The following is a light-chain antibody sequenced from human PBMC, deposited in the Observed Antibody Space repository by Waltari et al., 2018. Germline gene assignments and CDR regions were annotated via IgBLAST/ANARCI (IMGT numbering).Light chain of an antibody. CDR3: QHYDGVPPWT. CDR2: DAS. CDR1: RDINNY. Sequence: DIQMTQSPSSLSASVGDRVTITCQASRDINNYLNWYQQNPGKALKLLTYDASTLETGVPSRFSGSGSGTDFVFTISRLQPEDIATYYCQHYDGVPPWTFGQGTRVDFK. J-gene: IGKJ1*01. V-gene: IGKV1-33*01.